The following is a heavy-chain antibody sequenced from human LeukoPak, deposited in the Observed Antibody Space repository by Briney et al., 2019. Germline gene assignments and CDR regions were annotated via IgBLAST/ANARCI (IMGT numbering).Heavy chain of an antibody. D-gene: IGHD2-2*01. V-gene: IGHV3-43D*03. Sequence: QPGGSLRLSCAASGFTFDDYAMHWFRKAPGKGLGWVSPIGWDGGSTYYADSVKGRFTISRDNSKNSLYLQMNSLRAEDTALYYCAKSGRTSPYYYYYYMDVWGKGTTVTVSS. CDR3: AKSGRTSPYYYYYYMDV. CDR1: GFTFDDYA. J-gene: IGHJ6*03. CDR2: IGWDGGST.